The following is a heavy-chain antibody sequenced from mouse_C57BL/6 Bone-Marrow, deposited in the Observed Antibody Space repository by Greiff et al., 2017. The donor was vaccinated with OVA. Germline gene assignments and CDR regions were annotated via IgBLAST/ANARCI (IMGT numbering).Heavy chain of an antibody. CDR2: IYPRHGNT. Sequence: QVQLQQSGAELARPGASVERGWKASGYTFTSYGISWVKQRTGKRLEWIGEIYPRHGNTYYNEKFKGKATLTADKSSSTAYMELRSLTSEDSAVYFCARGSSWGYFDYWGQGTTLTVSS. D-gene: IGHD1-1*01. V-gene: IGHV1-81*01. J-gene: IGHJ2*01. CDR3: ARGSSWGYFDY. CDR1: GYTFTSYG.